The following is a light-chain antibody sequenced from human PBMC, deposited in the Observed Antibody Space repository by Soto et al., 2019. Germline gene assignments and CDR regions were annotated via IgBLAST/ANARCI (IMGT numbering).Light chain of an antibody. J-gene: IGLJ1*01. V-gene: IGLV1-40*01. CDR3: QSYGINLRAFHV. CDR2: GNS. CDR1: ISNIGAGYD. Sequence: QSVLTQPPSVSGAPGQRVTISCTGSISNIGAGYDVHWYQQLPGTVPKVLIYGNSNRPSGVPDRFSGSKSGTSASLAITGLQAEDEADYYCQSYGINLRAFHVFGTGTKVTVL.